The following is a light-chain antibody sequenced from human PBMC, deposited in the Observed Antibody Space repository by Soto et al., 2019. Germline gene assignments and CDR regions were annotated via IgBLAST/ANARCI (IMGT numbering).Light chain of an antibody. J-gene: IGKJ1*01. V-gene: IGKV1-6*01. Sequence: IQMTQSPSSLSASVGDRVTISCRASQVIGNDLAWYQQKPGKAPRLLIFAASNLQSGVPSRFSGSGSGTDFTLTISRLQPEDFATYYCLQFYNFSWTFGQGTKVEIK. CDR3: LQFYNFSWT. CDR1: QVIGND. CDR2: AAS.